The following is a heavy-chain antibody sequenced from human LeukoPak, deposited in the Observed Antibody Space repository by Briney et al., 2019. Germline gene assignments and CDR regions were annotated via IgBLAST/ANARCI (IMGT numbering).Heavy chain of an antibody. Sequence: PGGSLRLSCAASGFTFSSYSMNWVRQAPGKGLEWVSYISTRGGTIYYADSVKGRFTISRDNAKNSLYLQMNSLRAEDTAVYYCARDSYYGGTQDYWGQGTLVTVSS. V-gene: IGHV3-48*04. CDR3: ARDSYYGGTQDY. CDR2: ISTRGGTI. D-gene: IGHD4-23*01. J-gene: IGHJ4*02. CDR1: GFTFSSYS.